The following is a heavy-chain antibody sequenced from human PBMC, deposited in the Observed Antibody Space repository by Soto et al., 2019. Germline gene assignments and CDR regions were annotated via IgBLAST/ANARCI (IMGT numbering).Heavy chain of an antibody. Sequence: QVQLQESGPGLVKPSQTLSLTCTVSGGSISSGDYYWSWIRQPPGKGLEWIGYIYYSGSTYYNPSLTRRVTLSVDPSNNPFSLKLSSVTAADTAVYYCASERPDGARLDPWGQGTLVTASS. J-gene: IGHJ5*02. CDR1: GGSISSGDYY. CDR3: ASERPDGARLDP. V-gene: IGHV4-30-4*01. CDR2: IYYSGST. D-gene: IGHD6-6*01.